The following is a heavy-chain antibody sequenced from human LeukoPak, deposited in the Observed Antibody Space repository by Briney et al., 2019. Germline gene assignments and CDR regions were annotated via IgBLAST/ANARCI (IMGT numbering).Heavy chain of an antibody. D-gene: IGHD5-12*01. Sequence: SETLSLTCTVSRGSISGSIRSYYWSWLRQPPGKGLEWIGYISSSGSVNDNPSLRSRVTISVDTSKNQFFLNLSSVSAADTAVYYCARIPLGYSGAYYDYWGQGTLVTV. J-gene: IGHJ4*02. CDR3: ARIPLGYSGAYYDY. V-gene: IGHV4-4*09. CDR1: RGSISGSIRSYY. CDR2: ISSSGSV.